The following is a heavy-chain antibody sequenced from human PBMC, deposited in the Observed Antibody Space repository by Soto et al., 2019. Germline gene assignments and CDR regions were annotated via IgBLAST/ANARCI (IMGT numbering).Heavy chain of an antibody. V-gene: IGHV1-46*01. D-gene: IGHD2-21*01. J-gene: IGHJ4*02. Sequence: ASVKVSCKASGYTFTSYYMHWVRQAPGQGLEWMGIINPSGGSTSHAQKFQGRVTMTRDTSTSTVYMELSSLRSEDTAVYYCARDLGGGDCDYWGQGTLVTVSS. CDR1: GYTFTSYY. CDR3: ARDLGGGDCDY. CDR2: INPSGGST.